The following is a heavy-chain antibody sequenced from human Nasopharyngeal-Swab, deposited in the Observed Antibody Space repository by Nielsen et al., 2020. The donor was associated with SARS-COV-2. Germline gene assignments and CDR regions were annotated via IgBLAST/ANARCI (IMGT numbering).Heavy chain of an antibody. Sequence: GGSLRLSCAASGFTFSNYAMHWVRQTPGKGLEWVAVIWYDGSQKYYGDSVKGRFTISRDNPKNTVYLQMNSLRAEDTAVYYCARGDRYGGNALDAFDIWGQGTMVTVSS. V-gene: IGHV3-33*01. CDR1: GFTFSNYA. J-gene: IGHJ3*02. D-gene: IGHD4-23*01. CDR3: ARGDRYGGNALDAFDI. CDR2: IWYDGSQK.